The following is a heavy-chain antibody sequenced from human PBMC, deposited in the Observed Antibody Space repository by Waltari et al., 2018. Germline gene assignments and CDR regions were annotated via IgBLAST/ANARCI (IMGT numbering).Heavy chain of an antibody. CDR3: AKGYCTNGVCYNDY. CDR2: IRGSGGLT. D-gene: IGHD2-8*01. CDR1: GFPFSSYA. Sequence: EVQLLESGGGLVQPGGSLRLSCAASGFPFSSYAMSWVRQVPGKGLGWVSTIRGSGGLTYYADSVKGRFTISRDNSKNTLYLQMNSLRAEDTAVYYCAKGYCTNGVCYNDYWGQGTLVTVSS. V-gene: IGHV3-23*01. J-gene: IGHJ4*02.